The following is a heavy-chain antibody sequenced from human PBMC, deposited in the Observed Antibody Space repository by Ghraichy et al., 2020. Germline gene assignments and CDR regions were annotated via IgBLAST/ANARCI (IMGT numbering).Heavy chain of an antibody. CDR3: AKASYDSSTNYWGRFEDY. D-gene: IGHD3-22*01. Sequence: GESLNISCAASGFTFSSYGMHWVRQAPGKGLEWVAVISNDGSNKYYADSVKGRFTISRDNSKNTLYLQMNSLRAEDTAVYYCAKASYDSSTNYWGRFEDYWGQGTLVTVSS. J-gene: IGHJ4*02. CDR2: ISNDGSNK. CDR1: GFTFSSYG. V-gene: IGHV3-30*18.